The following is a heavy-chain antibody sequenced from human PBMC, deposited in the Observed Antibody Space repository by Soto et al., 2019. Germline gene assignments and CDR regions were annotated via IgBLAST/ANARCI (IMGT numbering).Heavy chain of an antibody. Sequence: SETLSLTCTVSGVSIISYYWSWIRQPPGKGLEWIGYIYYSGSTYFNPSLKSRVTISVDTSKNQFSLKLSSVTAADTAVYYCARYDYSGPYFDYWGQGALVTVSS. J-gene: IGHJ4*02. D-gene: IGHD1-26*01. V-gene: IGHV4-59*04. CDR1: GVSIISYY. CDR2: IYYSGST. CDR3: ARYDYSGPYFDY.